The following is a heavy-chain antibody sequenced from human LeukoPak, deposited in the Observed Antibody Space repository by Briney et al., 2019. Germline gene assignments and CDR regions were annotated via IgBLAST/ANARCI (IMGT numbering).Heavy chain of an antibody. Sequence: SETLSLTCTVSGGSIGTYFWSWIRQPPGKGLEWIGYVYYSGSTNYNPSLKSRVTISVDTSKNQFSLKLSSVTAVDTAVYYCARHCGGDCFFDWWGQGTLVTVSS. V-gene: IGHV4-59*08. CDR3: ARHCGGDCFFDW. D-gene: IGHD2-21*02. CDR1: GGSIGTYF. J-gene: IGHJ4*02. CDR2: VYYSGST.